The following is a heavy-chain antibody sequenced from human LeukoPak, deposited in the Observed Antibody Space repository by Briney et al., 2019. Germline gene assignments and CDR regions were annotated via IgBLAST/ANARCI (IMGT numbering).Heavy chain of an antibody. CDR1: GFTFDDYA. V-gene: IGHV3-9*01. CDR2: ISWNSGSI. CDR3: ACSSN. D-gene: IGHD6-6*01. Sequence: GRSLRPSCAASGFTFDDYAMHWVRQAPGKGLEWVSGISWNSGSIGYADSVKGRFTISRDNAKNSLYLQMNSLRAEDTALYYCACSSNWGQGTLVTVTS. J-gene: IGHJ4*02.